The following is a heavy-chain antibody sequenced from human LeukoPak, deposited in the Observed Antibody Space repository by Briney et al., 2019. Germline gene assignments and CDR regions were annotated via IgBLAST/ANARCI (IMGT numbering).Heavy chain of an antibody. CDR1: GFTFSSYW. J-gene: IGHJ4*02. D-gene: IGHD3-3*01. CDR3: ARDPYDFWSGFDY. V-gene: IGHV3-74*01. CDR2: INSDGSST. Sequence: GGSLRLSCAASGFTFSSYWMHWVRQAPGKGLVWVSRINSDGSSTTYADSVKGRFTISRDNAKNTLYLQVNSLRVEDTAVYYCARDPYDFWSGFDYWGQGTLVTVSS.